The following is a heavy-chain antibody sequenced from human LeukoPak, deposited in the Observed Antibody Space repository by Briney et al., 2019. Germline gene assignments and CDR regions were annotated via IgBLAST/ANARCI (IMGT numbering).Heavy chain of an antibody. CDR2: INPSGGST. CDR1: GYTFTSYY. D-gene: IGHD3-22*01. V-gene: IGHV1-46*01. CDR3: ARAFTYYYDSSGYGV. Sequence: ASVKVSCKASGYTFTSYYMHWVRQAPGQGLEWMGIINPSGGSTSYAQKFQGRVTMTRDTSISTAYMELSRLRSDDTAVYYCARAFTYYYDSSGYGVWGQGTLVTVSS. J-gene: IGHJ4*02.